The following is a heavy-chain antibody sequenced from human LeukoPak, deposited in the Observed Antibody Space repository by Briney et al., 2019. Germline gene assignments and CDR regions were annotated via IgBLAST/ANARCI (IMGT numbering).Heavy chain of an antibody. CDR2: ISSSSSYI. D-gene: IGHD4-17*01. CDR3: ARDLTVIGWFDP. CDR1: GFTFSSYS. V-gene: IGHV3-21*01. J-gene: IGHJ5*02. Sequence: PGGSLRLSCAASGFTFSSYSMNWVRQAPGKGLEWVSSISSSSSYIYYADSVKGRFTISRDNAKNSLYLQMNSLRAEDTAVYYCARDLTVIGWFDPWGQGTLVTVSS.